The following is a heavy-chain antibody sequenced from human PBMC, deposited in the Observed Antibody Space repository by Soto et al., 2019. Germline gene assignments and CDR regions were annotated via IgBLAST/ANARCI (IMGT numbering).Heavy chain of an antibody. CDR2: ISYGVIS. Sequence: QVHLQESGPGLVRPSETLSLTCSVSGTFVSSTNYHWSWIRQSPRKGLEWIGSISYGVISLYNPSLERRVTISLDKSNNQFSMSLWSVTAADTAKYSCARQRASTVFHYWGQGTLVTVAS. CDR1: GTFVSSTNYH. V-gene: IGHV4-61*01. D-gene: IGHD4-17*01. CDR3: ARQRASTVFHY. J-gene: IGHJ4*02.